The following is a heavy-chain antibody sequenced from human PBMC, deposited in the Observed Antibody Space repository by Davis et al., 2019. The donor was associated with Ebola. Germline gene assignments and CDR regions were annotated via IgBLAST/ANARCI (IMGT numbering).Heavy chain of an antibody. V-gene: IGHV4-34*01. J-gene: IGHJ4*02. CDR3: ARLVYYDSSGYWYYLDY. CDR1: GGSLSGYY. CDR2: INTSGGT. D-gene: IGHD3-22*01. Sequence: MPSETLSLTCAIYGGSLSGYYWSWIRQPPGKGLEWIGEINTSGGTKYNPSLKSRVIISADTSKNQFSLKVNSATAADTAVYYCARLVYYDSSGYWYYLDYWGQGTLVTVSS.